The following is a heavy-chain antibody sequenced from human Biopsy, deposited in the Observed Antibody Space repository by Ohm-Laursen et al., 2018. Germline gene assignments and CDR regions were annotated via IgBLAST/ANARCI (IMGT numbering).Heavy chain of an antibody. D-gene: IGHD3-22*01. Sequence: ASVKVSCKASGYTFPSYGISWVRQAPGQGLEWMGWISAYNGNRKYAQKFQGRVTMTTDTSTSTAYMELRSLRSDDTAVYFCAREEDNSGYDYYGMDVWGQGTTVTVSS. CDR2: ISAYNGNR. CDR1: GYTFPSYG. CDR3: AREEDNSGYDYYGMDV. J-gene: IGHJ6*02. V-gene: IGHV1-18*01.